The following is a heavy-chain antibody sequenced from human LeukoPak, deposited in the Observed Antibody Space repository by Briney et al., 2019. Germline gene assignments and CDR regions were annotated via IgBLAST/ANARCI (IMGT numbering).Heavy chain of an antibody. CDR2: ISGSGGST. CDR3: AKETTVSRGGFDY. CDR1: GFTFSSYG. D-gene: IGHD4-17*01. V-gene: IGHV3-23*01. J-gene: IGHJ4*02. Sequence: GGSLGLSCAASGFTFSSYGMSWVRQAPGKGLEWVSAISGSGGSTYYADSVKGRFTISRDNSKNTLYLQMNSLRAEDTAVYYCAKETTVSRGGFDYWGQGTLVTVSS.